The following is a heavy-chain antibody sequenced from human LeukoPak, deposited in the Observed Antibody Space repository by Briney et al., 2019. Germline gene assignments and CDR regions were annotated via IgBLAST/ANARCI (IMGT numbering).Heavy chain of an antibody. D-gene: IGHD3-3*01. V-gene: IGHV1-18*01. CDR1: GYTFTSYG. J-gene: IGHJ4*02. Sequence: ASVKVSCKASGYTFTSYGISWVRQAPGQGLEWMGWINADNGNTKYAEKVQGRVTMTTDTSTSTAYMELRSLRSDDTAVYYCARSYDLWSGYYTRPFDYWGQGTLVTVSS. CDR2: INADNGNT. CDR3: ARSYDLWSGYYTRPFDY.